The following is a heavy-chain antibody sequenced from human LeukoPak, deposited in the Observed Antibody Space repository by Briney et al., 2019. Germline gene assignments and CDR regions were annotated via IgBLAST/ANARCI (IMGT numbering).Heavy chain of an antibody. CDR3: ARHWYLAYFQH. V-gene: IGHV4-4*09. Sequence: PSETLSLTCTVSGGALSNYYWSWIRQPPGKGLEWIGYIYTSGSTNYNPSLKSRVTISVDTSKNQFSLKLSSVTAADTAVYYCARHWYLAYFQHWGQGTLVTVSS. CDR2: IYTSGST. D-gene: IGHD6-13*01. J-gene: IGHJ1*01. CDR1: GGALSNYY.